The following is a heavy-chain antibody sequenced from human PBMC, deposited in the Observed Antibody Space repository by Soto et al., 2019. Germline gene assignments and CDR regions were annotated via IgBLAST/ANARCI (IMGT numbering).Heavy chain of an antibody. CDR2: IWYDGSNK. D-gene: IGHD2-2*01. V-gene: IGHV3-33*01. Sequence: GGSLRLSCAASGFTFSSYGMHWVRQAPGKGLEWVAVIWYDGSNKYYADSVKGRFTISRDNSKNTLYLQMNSLRAEDTAVYYCAREKLRGEYQPLLWGEDYGMDAWGQGTTVTVSS. CDR1: GFTFSSYG. CDR3: AREKLRGEYQPLLWGEDYGMDA. J-gene: IGHJ6*02.